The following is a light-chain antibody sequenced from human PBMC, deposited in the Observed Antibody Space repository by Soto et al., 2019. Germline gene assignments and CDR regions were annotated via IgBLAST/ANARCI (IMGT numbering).Light chain of an antibody. J-gene: IGKJ5*01. CDR1: NSVPIN. Sequence: EILVTQSPATLSLSPGEFVTHSXRAGNSVPINLAWYQQKPGXAPRXXXYGXSTRATGSPARLSGSGSGTEFTLTISSLQSEDFAVYYCQQYQNGTITFGQGTRLEIK. V-gene: IGKV3-15*01. CDR2: GXS. CDR3: QQYQNGTIT.